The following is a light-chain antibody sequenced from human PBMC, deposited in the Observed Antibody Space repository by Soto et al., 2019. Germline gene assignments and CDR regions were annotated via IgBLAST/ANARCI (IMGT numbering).Light chain of an antibody. V-gene: IGKV1-39*01. CDR3: LQDYTYPYT. CDR1: HGITTY. CDR2: SAS. J-gene: IGKJ2*01. Sequence: DIQMTQSPSSLSASIGDRVTITCRASHGITTYLNWFHQTPGKAPKLLIYSASILQTGVPSRFSGGGSGTQFTLTISSLQPEDFATYYCLQDYTYPYTFGQGTRLQI.